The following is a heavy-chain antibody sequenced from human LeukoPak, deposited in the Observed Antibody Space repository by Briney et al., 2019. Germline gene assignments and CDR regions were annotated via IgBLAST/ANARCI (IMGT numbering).Heavy chain of an antibody. CDR1: GGSISSYY. Sequence: SSETLSLTGTVSGGSISSYYWSWIRQPPGKGLEWIGYIYYSGSTNYNPSLKSRVTISVDTSKNQFSLKLSSVTAADTAVYYCARRTAAGTREWFDPWGQGTLVTVSS. D-gene: IGHD6-13*01. J-gene: IGHJ5*02. V-gene: IGHV4-59*08. CDR3: ARRTAAGTREWFDP. CDR2: IYYSGST.